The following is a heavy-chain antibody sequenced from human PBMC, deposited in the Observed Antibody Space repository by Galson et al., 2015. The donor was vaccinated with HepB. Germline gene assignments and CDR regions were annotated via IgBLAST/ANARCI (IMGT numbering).Heavy chain of an antibody. CDR3: ARGAIGYSSSWYIGGRWNDAFDI. V-gene: IGHV4-4*02. Sequence: ETLSLTCAVSGGSISSSNWWSWVRQPPGKGLEWIGEIYHSGSTNYNPSLKSRVTISVDKSKNQFSLKLSSVTAADTAVYYCARGAIGYSSSWYIGGRWNDAFDIWGQGTMVTVSS. D-gene: IGHD6-13*01. J-gene: IGHJ3*02. CDR1: GGSISSSNW. CDR2: IYHSGST.